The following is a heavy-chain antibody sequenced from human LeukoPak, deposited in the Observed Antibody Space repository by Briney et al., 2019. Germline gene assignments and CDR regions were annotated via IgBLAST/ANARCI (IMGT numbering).Heavy chain of an antibody. CDR3: AKEADYHGELLYYYFDF. Sequence: SLRLSCATSGFTFDDYAMHWVRQAPGKGLEWVSGISWNSGLIGYADSVKGRFTISRDNAKNSLYLQINSLRAEDTALYYCAKEADYHGELLYYYFDFWGQGTLVTVSS. D-gene: IGHD3-10*01. CDR2: ISWNSGLI. CDR1: GFTFDDYA. V-gene: IGHV3-9*01. J-gene: IGHJ4*02.